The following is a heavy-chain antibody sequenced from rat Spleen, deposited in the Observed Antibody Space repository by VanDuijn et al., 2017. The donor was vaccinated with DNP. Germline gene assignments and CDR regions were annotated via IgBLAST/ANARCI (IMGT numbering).Heavy chain of an antibody. D-gene: IGHD4-3*01. J-gene: IGHJ3*01. CDR2: ISHNGGYT. Sequence: EVQWVESGGGLVRPGRSLKLSCAASGFAFSDYYMAWVRQAPARGLEWVASISHNGGYTYYRDSVKGRFTISRDHAKPSLYLQMDSLRSEDTATYYCTTDNSGLNWFAFWGQGTLVTVSS. V-gene: IGHV5-20*01. CDR3: TTDNSGLNWFAF. CDR1: GFAFSDYY.